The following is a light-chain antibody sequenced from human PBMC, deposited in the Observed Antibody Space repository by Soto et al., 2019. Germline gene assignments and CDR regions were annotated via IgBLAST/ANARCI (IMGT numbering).Light chain of an antibody. V-gene: IGLV1-44*01. CDR1: SSNIGSNT. J-gene: IGLJ1*01. CDR3: AAWDDSLNGHYV. Sequence: QSVLTQPPSASGTPGQRVTISCSGSSSNIGSNTVNWYQQLPGTAPKHLIYSNNQRPSGVPDRFSGSKSGTSASLAISGLQSEDEADYYCAAWDDSLNGHYVFGTGTKVTVL. CDR2: SNN.